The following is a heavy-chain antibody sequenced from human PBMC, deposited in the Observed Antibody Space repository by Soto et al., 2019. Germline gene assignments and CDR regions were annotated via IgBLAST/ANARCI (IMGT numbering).Heavy chain of an antibody. J-gene: IGHJ6*03. V-gene: IGHV4-34*01. D-gene: IGHD3-3*01. CDR3: ARRRRFTYYYYMDV. CDR2: INHSGST. Sequence: SETLSFTCAVYGGSFSGYYWSWIRQPPGKGLEWIGEINHSGSTNYNPSLKSRVTISVDTSKNQFSLKLSSVTAADTAVYYCARRRRFTYYYYMDVWGKGTTVTVS. CDR1: GGSFSGYY.